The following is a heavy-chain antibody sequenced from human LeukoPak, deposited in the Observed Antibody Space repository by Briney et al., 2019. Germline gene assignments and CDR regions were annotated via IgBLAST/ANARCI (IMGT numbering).Heavy chain of an antibody. CDR1: GFTFSSYA. D-gene: IGHD3-10*01. Sequence: PGGSLRLSCAASGFTFSSYAMHWVRQAPGKGLEWVAVISYDGSNKYYADSVKGRFTISRDNSKNTLYLQMNSLRAEDTAVYYCAREREPMVRGVIINYWGQGTLVTVSS. V-gene: IGHV3-30-3*01. J-gene: IGHJ4*02. CDR2: ISYDGSNK. CDR3: AREREPMVRGVIINY.